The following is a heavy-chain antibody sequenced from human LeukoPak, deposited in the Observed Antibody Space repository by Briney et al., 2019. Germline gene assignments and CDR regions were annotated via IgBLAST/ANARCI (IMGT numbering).Heavy chain of an antibody. CDR3: AKYYYGSGSNDYYYYGMDV. D-gene: IGHD3-10*01. CDR1: GYTFTSYG. V-gene: IGHV1-18*01. CDR2: ISAYNGNT. J-gene: IGHJ6*02. Sequence: ASVKVSCKASGYTFTSYGISWVRQAPGQGLEWMGWISAYNGNTNYAQKLQGRVTMTTDTSTSTAYMELSSLRSEDTAVYYCAKYYYGSGSNDYYYYGMDVWGQGTTVTVSS.